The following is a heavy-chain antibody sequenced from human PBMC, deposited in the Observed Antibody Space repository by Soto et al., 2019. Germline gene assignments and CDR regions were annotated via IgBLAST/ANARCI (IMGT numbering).Heavy chain of an antibody. CDR2: IYYSGSP. V-gene: IGHV4-39*01. J-gene: IGHJ5*02. CDR3: ARSVYINWNYGGLGFDP. Sequence: SETLSLTCTVSGDSISSDNNYWNWIRQPPGKGLEWIGNIYYSGSPHYNPSLKSRVTISVDTSKNQFFLKVTSVTAADTALYYCARSVYINWNYGGLGFDPWGLGTLVTVSS. CDR1: GDSISSDNNY. D-gene: IGHD1-7*01.